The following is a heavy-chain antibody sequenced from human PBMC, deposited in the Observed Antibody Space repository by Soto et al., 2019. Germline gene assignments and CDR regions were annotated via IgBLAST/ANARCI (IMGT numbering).Heavy chain of an antibody. CDR3: ARREYSSSSYGMDV. D-gene: IGHD6-6*01. CDR2: ISSSSSTI. Sequence: EVQLVESGGGLVQPGGSLRLSCAASGFTFSSYSMNWVRQAPGKGLEWVSYISSSSSTIYYADSVKGRFTISKDNAKNSLYLQMNSLRDEDTAVYYCARREYSSSSYGMDVWGQGTTVTVSS. J-gene: IGHJ6*02. CDR1: GFTFSSYS. V-gene: IGHV3-48*02.